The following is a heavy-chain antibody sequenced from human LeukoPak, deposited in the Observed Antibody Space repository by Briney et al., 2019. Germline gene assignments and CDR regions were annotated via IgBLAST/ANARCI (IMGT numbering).Heavy chain of an antibody. V-gene: IGHV1-18*01. CDR2: ISAYNGNT. CDR3: ARGESYYYDSSTFDP. Sequence: ASVKVSCKASGYTFTSYGISWVRQAPGQGLEWMGWISAYNGNTNYAQKLQGRVTMTTDTSTSTAYMELRSLRSDDTAVYYCARGESYYYDSSTFDPWGQGTLDTVSS. J-gene: IGHJ5*02. D-gene: IGHD3-22*01. CDR1: GYTFTSYG.